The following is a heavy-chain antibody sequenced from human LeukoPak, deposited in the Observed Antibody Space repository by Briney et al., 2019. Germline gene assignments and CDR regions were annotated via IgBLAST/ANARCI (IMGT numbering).Heavy chain of an antibody. CDR3: ARGYSFDY. D-gene: IGHD1-26*01. J-gene: IGHJ4*02. CDR1: GFTFSSYA. Sequence: PGGSLRLSCAASGFTFSSYAMHWVRQAPGKGLEWVAVILYDGSNKYYADSVKGRFTISRDNSKNTLYLQMISLRAEDTAVYYCARGYSFDYWGQGTLVTVSS. V-gene: IGHV3-30*04. CDR2: ILYDGSNK.